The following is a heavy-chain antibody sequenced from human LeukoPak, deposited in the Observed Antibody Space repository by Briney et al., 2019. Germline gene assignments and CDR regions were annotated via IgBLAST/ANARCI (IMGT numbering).Heavy chain of an antibody. J-gene: IGHJ4*02. D-gene: IGHD2-21*02. CDR1: GFTFGSSS. CDR3: ARGVGGDSDY. CDR2: TNSDGSIT. Sequence: PAGSLRLSCAASGFTFGSSSMHWVRQAPGKGLVWVSRTNSDGSITAYADSVKGRFTISRDNAKNTVYLQMNSLRAEDTAVYYCARGVGGDSDYWGQGTLVTVSS. V-gene: IGHV3-74*01.